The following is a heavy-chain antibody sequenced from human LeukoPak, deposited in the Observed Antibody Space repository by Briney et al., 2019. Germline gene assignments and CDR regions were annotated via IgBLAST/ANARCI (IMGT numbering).Heavy chain of an antibody. CDR2: TSRDGTAT. V-gene: IGHV3-74*01. CDR3: AKEVSVGLGFDY. J-gene: IGHJ4*02. Sequence: GGSLKLSCGASGFTFSTYWMHWVRQAPGKGLVWVSRTSRDGTATTYADSVKGRFTMSRDNAKHTLYLQMNSLRAEDTAVYYCAKEVSVGLGFDYWGQGTLVTVSS. CDR1: GFTFSTYW. D-gene: IGHD1-26*01.